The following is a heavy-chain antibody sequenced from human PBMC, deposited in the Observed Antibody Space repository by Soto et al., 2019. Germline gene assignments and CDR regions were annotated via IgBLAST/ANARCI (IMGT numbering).Heavy chain of an antibody. D-gene: IGHD3-3*01. CDR2: ISGSGGST. Sequence: EVQLLESGGGLVQPGGSLRLSCAASGFTFSSYAMSWVRQAPGKGLEWVSAISGSGGSTYYADSVKGRFTISRDNSKNTLYPQMNSLRAEDTAVYYCAKSGLWSGYPRYYFDYWGQGTLVTVSS. J-gene: IGHJ4*02. CDR3: AKSGLWSGYPRYYFDY. CDR1: GFTFSSYA. V-gene: IGHV3-23*01.